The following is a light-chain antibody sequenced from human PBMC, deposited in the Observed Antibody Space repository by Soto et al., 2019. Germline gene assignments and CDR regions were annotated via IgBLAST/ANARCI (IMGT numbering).Light chain of an antibody. CDR2: WAS. CDR3: QQYYNTRWT. V-gene: IGKV4-1*01. J-gene: IGKJ1*01. CDR1: QSVLYSSNNKNS. Sequence: DIVMTQSPDSLAVSLGERATINCKSSQSVLYSSNNKNSVAWYQQKPGQPPQLLIYWASTRESGVPDRFSGSESGTDFTLTISSQQAEDVEVYYCQQYYNTRWTFGQGTKVDIK.